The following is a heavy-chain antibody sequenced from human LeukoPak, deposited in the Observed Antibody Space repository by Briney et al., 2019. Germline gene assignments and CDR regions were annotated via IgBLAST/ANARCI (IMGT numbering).Heavy chain of an antibody. CDR1: GYSISSGYY. V-gene: IGHV4-38-2*01. J-gene: IGHJ4*02. CDR3: ARLAGPYSTSRAKYYFDY. CDR2: IYHSGNT. D-gene: IGHD6-13*01. Sequence: PSETLSLTCAVSGYSISSGYYWGWIRQPPEKGLEWIGIIYHSGNTYFNPSLKSRVTISVDTSKNQFSLKLSPVTAADTAVYYCARLAGPYSTSRAKYYFDYWGQGTLVTVSS.